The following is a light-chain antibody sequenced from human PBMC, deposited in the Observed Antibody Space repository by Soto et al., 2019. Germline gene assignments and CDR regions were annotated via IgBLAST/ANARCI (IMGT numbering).Light chain of an antibody. J-gene: IGKJ4*01. CDR2: GAS. V-gene: IGKV3-20*01. CDR1: ESVSTNY. Sequence: EIVLTQSPGTLSLSPGERATLSCRASESVSTNYLAWYQQKPGQAPRLLLSGASSRSTGIPDRFSGSGSGADFTLTINGLEPEDFAVYYCQQYGSVPLTFGGGTKVEIK. CDR3: QQYGSVPLT.